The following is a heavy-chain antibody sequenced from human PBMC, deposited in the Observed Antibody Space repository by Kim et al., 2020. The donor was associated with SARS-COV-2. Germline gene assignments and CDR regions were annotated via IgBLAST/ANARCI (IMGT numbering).Heavy chain of an antibody. Sequence: PSLKRRVPISVATSKNQCSLRLSSVTAADTAVYYCARRPYDSSGNDAFDIWGQGTMVTVSS. V-gene: IGHV4-39*01. CDR3: ARRPYDSSGNDAFDI. D-gene: IGHD3-22*01. J-gene: IGHJ3*02.